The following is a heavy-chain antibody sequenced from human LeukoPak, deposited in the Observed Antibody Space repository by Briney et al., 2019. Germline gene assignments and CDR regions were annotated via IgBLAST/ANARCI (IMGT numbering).Heavy chain of an antibody. CDR1: GFIFSRYG. Sequence: GGSLRLSCAASGFIFSRYGMSWVRQAPGKGLEWVSAISGSGGTSYYADSVKGRFTISRDNSKNTLYLQINSLRAEDTALYYCAKDHLPGIAVADRDYWGQGTLVTVSS. CDR2: ISGSGGTS. J-gene: IGHJ4*02. D-gene: IGHD6-19*01. V-gene: IGHV3-23*01. CDR3: AKDHLPGIAVADRDY.